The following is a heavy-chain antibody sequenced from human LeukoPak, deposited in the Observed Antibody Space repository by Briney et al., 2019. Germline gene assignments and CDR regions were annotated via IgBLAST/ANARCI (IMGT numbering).Heavy chain of an antibody. Sequence: PSETLSLTCTVSGGSISGYYWSWIRQPPGKRLEWLGYIYHSGGTNYNPSLKSRVTISVDTAKNQFSLKLSSVTAADTAVYYCARDPILRSSSWSKSYLDYWGQGTLVTVSS. J-gene: IGHJ4*02. CDR3: ARDPILRSSSWSKSYLDY. CDR1: GGSISGYY. CDR2: IYHSGGT. V-gene: IGHV4-59*01. D-gene: IGHD6-13*01.